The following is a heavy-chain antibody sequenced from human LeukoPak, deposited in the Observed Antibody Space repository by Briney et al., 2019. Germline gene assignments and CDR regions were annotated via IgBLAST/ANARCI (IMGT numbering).Heavy chain of an antibody. D-gene: IGHD3-3*01. CDR3: ASRYDFWSGYY. J-gene: IGHJ4*02. CDR2: INHSGST. CDR1: GGSFSGYY. Sequence: SETLSLTCAVYGGSFSGYYWSWIRQPPGKGLEWIGEINHSGSTNYNPSLKSRVTISVDTSKNQSSLKLSSVTAADTAVYYCASRYDFWSGYYWGQGTLVTVSS. V-gene: IGHV4-34*01.